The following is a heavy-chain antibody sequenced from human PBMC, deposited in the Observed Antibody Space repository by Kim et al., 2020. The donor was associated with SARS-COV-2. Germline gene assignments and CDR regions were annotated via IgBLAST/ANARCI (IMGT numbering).Heavy chain of an antibody. CDR2: IWYDGSNK. D-gene: IGHD1-20*01. V-gene: IGHV3-33*01. Sequence: GGSLRLSCAASGFTFSSYGMHWVRQAPGKGLEWVAVIWYDGSNKYYADSVKGRFTISRDNSKNTLYLQMNSLRAEDTAVYYCARDPLDNWNGHAFDIWGQGTMVTVSS. CDR1: GFTFSSYG. CDR3: ARDPLDNWNGHAFDI. J-gene: IGHJ3*02.